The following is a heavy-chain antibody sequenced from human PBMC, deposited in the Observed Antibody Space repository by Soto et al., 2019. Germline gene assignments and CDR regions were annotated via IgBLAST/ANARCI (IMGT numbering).Heavy chain of an antibody. CDR2: ISSSGSTI. CDR1: GFTFSDYY. CDR3: ARVESIVVVAAQPDAFDI. D-gene: IGHD2-15*01. J-gene: IGHJ3*02. Sequence: GGSLRLSCAASGFTFSDYYMSWIRQAPGKGLEWVSYISSSGSTIYYADSVKGRFTISRDNAKNSLYLQMNSLRAEDTAVYYCARVESIVVVAAQPDAFDIWGQGTMVTVSS. V-gene: IGHV3-11*01.